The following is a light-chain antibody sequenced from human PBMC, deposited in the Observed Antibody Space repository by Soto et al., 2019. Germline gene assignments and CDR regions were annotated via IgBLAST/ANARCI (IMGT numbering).Light chain of an antibody. CDR2: GAS. V-gene: IGKV3-15*01. CDR1: ESVSSS. J-gene: IGKJ3*01. CDR3: QQYKDWPPVT. Sequence: EIVLTQSPATLSVSPGERVTLSCRASESVSSSLAWYQHKPGQPPRLLIYGASTRATDIPARFSGSGSWTQFTLTISGLQSEDFAVYYCQQYKDWPPVTFGPGTKVEIK.